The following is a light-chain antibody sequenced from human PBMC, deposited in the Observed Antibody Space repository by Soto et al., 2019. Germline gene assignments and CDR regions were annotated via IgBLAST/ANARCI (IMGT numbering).Light chain of an antibody. CDR1: QSVSSY. CDR3: QQRSNWPPIT. V-gene: IGKV3-11*01. J-gene: IGKJ5*01. CDR2: DAS. Sequence: EIVLTQSPATLSLSPGERATLSCRASQSVSSYLAWYQQKPGQAPRLLIYDASNRATGIPARFSGSGSATDFTLTISSLEPEDFAVYYCQQRSNWPPITFGQGTRPEIK.